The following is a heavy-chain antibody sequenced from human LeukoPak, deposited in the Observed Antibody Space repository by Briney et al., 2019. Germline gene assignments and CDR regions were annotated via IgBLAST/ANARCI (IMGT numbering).Heavy chain of an antibody. Sequence: SQTLSLTCSVSGGSVSSGDYYWSWIRQPPGKGLEWIVYMYYSGSTYYNPSLKSRVTISVDTSKNQFSLKLSSVTAADTAVYYCARAGYYDSMSGDAFDIWGQGTMVTVSS. D-gene: IGHD3-22*01. CDR3: ARAGYYDSMSGDAFDI. J-gene: IGHJ3*02. CDR1: GGSVSSGDYY. V-gene: IGHV4-30-4*01. CDR2: MYYSGST.